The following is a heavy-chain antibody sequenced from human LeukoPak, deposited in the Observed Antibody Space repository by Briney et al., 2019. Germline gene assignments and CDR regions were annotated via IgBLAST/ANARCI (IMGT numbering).Heavy chain of an antibody. J-gene: IGHJ4*02. CDR3: ARHYCSGGTCYSDFDY. Sequence: EESLKISCKGSGYSFTSYWIGWVRHMPGKGLEWMGIIYPGDSDTRYSPSFQGQVTLSADKSISTAYLQWSSLKASDTAMYYCARHYCSGGTCYSDFDYWGQGTLVTVSS. V-gene: IGHV5-51*01. D-gene: IGHD2-15*01. CDR2: IYPGDSDT. CDR1: GYSFTSYW.